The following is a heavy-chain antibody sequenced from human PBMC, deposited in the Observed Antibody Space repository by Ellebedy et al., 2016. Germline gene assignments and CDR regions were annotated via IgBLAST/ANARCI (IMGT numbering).Heavy chain of an antibody. D-gene: IGHD5-12*01. CDR2: IWYDGSNK. CDR1: GFTFSSYG. V-gene: IGHV3-33*01. Sequence: GGSLRLSCAASGFTFSSYGMHWVRQAPGKGLEWVAVIWYDGSNKYYADSVKGRFTISRDNSKNTLYLQMNSLRAEDTAVYYCARAPDRGYDFGGDNFDYWGQGTLVTVSS. J-gene: IGHJ4*02. CDR3: ARAPDRGYDFGGDNFDY.